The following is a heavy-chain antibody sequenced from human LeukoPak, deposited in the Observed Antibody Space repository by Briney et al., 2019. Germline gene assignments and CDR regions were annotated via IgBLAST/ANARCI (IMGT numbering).Heavy chain of an antibody. V-gene: IGHV3-21*01. J-gene: IGHJ6*02. CDR2: ISSSSSYI. Sequence: GGSLRLSCAASGFTFSSYSMNWVRQAPGKGLEWVSSISSSSSYIYYADSVKGRFTISRDNAKNSLYLQMNSLRAEDTAVYYCARDLYSRSYYESSGLNHYYYGMDVWGQGTTVTVSS. CDR3: ARDLYSRSYYESSGLNHYYYGMDV. CDR1: GFTFSSYS. D-gene: IGHD3-22*01.